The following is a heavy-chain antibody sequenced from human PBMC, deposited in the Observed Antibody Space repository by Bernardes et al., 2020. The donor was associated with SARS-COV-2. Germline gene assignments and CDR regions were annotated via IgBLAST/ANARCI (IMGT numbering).Heavy chain of an antibody. CDR3: ARGRRVAAAGTHNWFDP. Sequence: ASVKVSCKASGYTFTSYDINWVRQATGQGLEWMGWMNPNSGNTGYAQKFQGRVTMTRNTSISTAYMELSSLRSEDTAVYYCARGRRVAAAGTHNWFDPWGQGTLVTVSS. V-gene: IGHV1-8*01. J-gene: IGHJ5*02. CDR1: GYTFTSYD. D-gene: IGHD6-13*01. CDR2: MNPNSGNT.